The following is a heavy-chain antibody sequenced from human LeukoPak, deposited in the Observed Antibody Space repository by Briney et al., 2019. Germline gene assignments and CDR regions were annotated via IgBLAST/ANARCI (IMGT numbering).Heavy chain of an antibody. CDR3: ARVSPSPSQLVSYSGMDV. CDR1: GGSFSGYY. J-gene: IGHJ6*02. Sequence: SEALSLTCAVYGGSFSGYYWSWIRQPPGKGLEWIGEINHSGSTNYNPSLKSRVTISVDTSKNQFSLKLSSVTAADTAVYYCARVSPSPSQLVSYSGMDVWGQGTTVTVSS. CDR2: INHSGST. D-gene: IGHD6-6*01. V-gene: IGHV4-34*01.